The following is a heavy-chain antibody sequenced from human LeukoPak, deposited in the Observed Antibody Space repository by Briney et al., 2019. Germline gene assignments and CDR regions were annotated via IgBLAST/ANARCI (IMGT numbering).Heavy chain of an antibody. CDR1: GYTFTDYY. Sequence: ASVKVSCKSSGYTFTDYYMHWVRQAPGQGLEWMGWINPNSGATNSAQKSQGRVTMTRDTSISTAYMELSRLRSDDTAMYYCARDGNFDYWGQGTLVTVSS. CDR3: ARDGNFDY. J-gene: IGHJ4*02. CDR2: INPNSGAT. D-gene: IGHD1-26*01. V-gene: IGHV1-2*02.